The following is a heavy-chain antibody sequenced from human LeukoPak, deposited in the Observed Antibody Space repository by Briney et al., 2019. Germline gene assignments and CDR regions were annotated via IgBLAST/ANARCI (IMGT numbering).Heavy chain of an antibody. D-gene: IGHD2-15*01. CDR2: INPNTGGS. V-gene: IGHV1-2*02. Sequence: ASVKVSCKASGYTLTCYYIHWVRQAPGQGLEWMGWINPNTGGSTFAQKFRGRVTVTRDTSISTAYMELSSLTSDDTAVYFCARAGFCSGGICPDYFDYWGQGTLVTVSS. CDR3: ARAGFCSGGICPDYFDY. J-gene: IGHJ4*02. CDR1: GYTLTCYY.